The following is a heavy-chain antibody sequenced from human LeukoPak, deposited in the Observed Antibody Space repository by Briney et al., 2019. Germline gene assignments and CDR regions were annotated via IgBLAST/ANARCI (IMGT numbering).Heavy chain of an antibody. CDR1: GFTFSTHW. J-gene: IGHJ4*02. Sequence: PGGSLTLSCAASGFTFSTHWMTWVRQAPGKGLEWVANIKPDGGERNYVDSVKGRFTISRDNAKNSLYLQMNSLRAEDTAVYYCASAKTQGYYYETGGYYDYWGQGTLVTVSS. D-gene: IGHD3-22*01. CDR3: ASAKTQGYYYETGGYYDY. V-gene: IGHV3-7*01. CDR2: IKPDGGER.